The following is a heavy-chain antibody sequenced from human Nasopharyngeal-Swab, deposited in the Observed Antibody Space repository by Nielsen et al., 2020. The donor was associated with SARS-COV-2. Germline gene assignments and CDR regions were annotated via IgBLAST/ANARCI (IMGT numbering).Heavy chain of an antibody. CDR3: ARAEMRTTVTTYWNY. V-gene: IGHV1-46*01. J-gene: IGHJ4*02. Sequence: ASVKVSCKASGYTFTSYYMHWVRQAPGQGLEWMGIINPSGGSTSYAQKFQGRVTTTRDTSTSTVYMELSSLRSEDTAVYYCARAEMRTTVTTYWNYWGQGTLVTVSS. CDR2: INPSGGST. CDR1: GYTFTSYY. D-gene: IGHD4-17*01.